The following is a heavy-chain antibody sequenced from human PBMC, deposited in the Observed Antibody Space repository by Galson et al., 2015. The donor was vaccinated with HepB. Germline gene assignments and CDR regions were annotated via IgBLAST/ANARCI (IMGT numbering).Heavy chain of an antibody. D-gene: IGHD1-26*01. V-gene: IGHV1-3*01. CDR3: ARAGKKWELPGAHDAFDI. Sequence: SVKVSCKASGYTFTSYAMHWVRQAPGQRLEWMGWINAGNGNTKYSQKFQGRVTITRDTSASTAYMELSSLRSEDTAVYYCARAGKKWELPGAHDAFDIWGQGTMVTVSS. CDR1: GYTFTSYA. CDR2: INAGNGNT. J-gene: IGHJ3*02.